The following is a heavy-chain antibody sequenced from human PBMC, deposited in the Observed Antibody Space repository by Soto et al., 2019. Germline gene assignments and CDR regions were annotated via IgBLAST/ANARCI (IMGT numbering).Heavy chain of an antibody. CDR3: AKAYSSGWYYFDY. CDR2: ISGSGGST. J-gene: IGHJ4*02. CDR1: GFTFSSYA. Sequence: GGSMRLACAASGFTFSSYAMSWVRQAPGKGLEWVSAISGSGGSTYYADSVKGRFTISRDNSKNTLYLQMNSLRAEDTAVYYCAKAYSSGWYYFDYWGQGTLVTVSS. D-gene: IGHD6-19*01. V-gene: IGHV3-23*01.